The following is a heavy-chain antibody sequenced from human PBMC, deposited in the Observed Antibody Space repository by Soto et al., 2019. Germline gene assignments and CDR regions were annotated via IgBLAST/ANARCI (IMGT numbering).Heavy chain of an antibody. CDR3: ASVRCSSTSCYFGEDYYNYGLYX. Sequence: WASVKVSCNASGYSFTSYGISWVRQAPGQGLEWRGCISAYNGNTNYEQKLQGSVTMTTDTSTSTAYMELRSLRSDDTAVYYCASVRCSSTSCYFGEDYYNYGLYXWGQVTTLTVS. CDR1: GYSFTSYG. V-gene: IGHV1-18*04. J-gene: IGHJ6*02. CDR2: ISAYNGNT. D-gene: IGHD2-2*01.